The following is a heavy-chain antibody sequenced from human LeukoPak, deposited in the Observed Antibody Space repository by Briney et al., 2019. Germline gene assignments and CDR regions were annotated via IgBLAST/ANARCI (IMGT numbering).Heavy chain of an antibody. D-gene: IGHD3-22*01. V-gene: IGHV4-34*01. CDR3: ASSSGGRRYYDSSGYSDY. CDR2: INHSGST. Sequence: SETLSLTCAVYGGSFSGYYWSWIRQPPGKGLEWIGEINHSGSTNYNPSLKSRVTISVDTSKNQFSLKLSSVTAADTAVYYCASSSGGRRYYDSSGYSDYWGQGTLVTVSS. CDR1: GGSFSGYY. J-gene: IGHJ4*02.